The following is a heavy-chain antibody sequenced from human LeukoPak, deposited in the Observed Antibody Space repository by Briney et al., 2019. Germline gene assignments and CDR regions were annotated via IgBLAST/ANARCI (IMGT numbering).Heavy chain of an antibody. CDR2: ISGYNGNT. J-gene: IGHJ4*02. V-gene: IGHV1-18*01. CDR3: ARSGGTYYEDY. Sequence: GSLSVSCTASGYTFTTFGISWVRQAPGQGLEWMGWISGYNGNTNYTQTLQGRVTLTTDTSTSTAYMELRSLRSDDTAVYYCARSGGTYYEDYWGQGSLVTVSS. D-gene: IGHD2-15*01. CDR1: GYTFTTFG.